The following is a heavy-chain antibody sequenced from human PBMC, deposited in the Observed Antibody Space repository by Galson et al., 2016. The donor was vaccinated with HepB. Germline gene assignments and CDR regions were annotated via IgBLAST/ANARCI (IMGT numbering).Heavy chain of an antibody. V-gene: IGHV5-51*01. CDR2: VRPGDSDT. CDR3: ARQGDYSGRWCRFDD. D-gene: IGHD2-21*01. J-gene: IGHJ4*02. Sequence: QSGADVKKPGESLKISCKGSGYKFADYWIGWVRQMPGRGLEWMGIVRPGDSDTRYSPSFQGQVTMSADKSTATAYLQWSSLKASDTAMYYCARQGDYSGRWCRFDDWGQGTLVTVSS. CDR1: GYKFADYW.